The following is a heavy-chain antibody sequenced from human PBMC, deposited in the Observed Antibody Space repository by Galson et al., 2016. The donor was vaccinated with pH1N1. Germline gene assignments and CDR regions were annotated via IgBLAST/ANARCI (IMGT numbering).Heavy chain of an antibody. J-gene: IGHJ5*02. Sequence: SETLSLTCTVSGDSMARNNYYWAWIRQPPGKGLEWVASIHSSGTAFYNPSLKNRVIIFEDSSKSYFSLKMNSVTATDTARYYCARHRYKFPYFEWSLNRWLDHWGQGILVTVSS. CDR2: IHSSGTA. CDR3: ARHRYKFPYFEWSLNRWLDH. V-gene: IGHV4-39*01. CDR1: GDSMARNNYY. D-gene: IGHD3-9*01.